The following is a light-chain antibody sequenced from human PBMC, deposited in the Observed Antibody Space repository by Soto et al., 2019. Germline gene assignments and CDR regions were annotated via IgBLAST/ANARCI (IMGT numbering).Light chain of an antibody. CDR2: DVS. V-gene: IGLV2-11*01. CDR1: SSDVGGYNY. Sequence: QSALTQPRSVSGSPGQSVTISCTGTSSDVGGYNYVSWYQHHPGKAPKLMIHDVSKRPSGVPDRFSGSKSGNTASLTISGLQAEDEADYFCGSYAVSYSVVFGGGTKLTVL. J-gene: IGLJ2*01. CDR3: GSYAVSYSVV.